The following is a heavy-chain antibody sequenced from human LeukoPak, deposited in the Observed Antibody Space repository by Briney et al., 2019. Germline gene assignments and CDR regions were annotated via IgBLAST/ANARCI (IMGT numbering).Heavy chain of an antibody. CDR2: IYYSGST. CDR3: ARNYDILPHFDY. Sequence: SETLSLTCTVSGVSISSYYWSWIRQPPGKGLEGIGYIYYSGSTNYNPSLKSRVTISVDTSKNQFSLKLSSVTAADTAVYYCARNYDILPHFDYWGQGTLVTVSS. J-gene: IGHJ4*02. CDR1: GVSISSYY. D-gene: IGHD3-9*01. V-gene: IGHV4-59*01.